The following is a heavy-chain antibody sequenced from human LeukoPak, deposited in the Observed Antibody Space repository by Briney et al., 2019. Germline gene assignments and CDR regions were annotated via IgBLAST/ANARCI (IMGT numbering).Heavy chain of an antibody. CDR1: GGSFSGYY. CDR3: ARATTSSGWTRAEYFQH. D-gene: IGHD6-19*01. CDR2: INHSGST. V-gene: IGHV4-34*01. Sequence: SETLSLTCAVYGGSFSGYYWSWIRQPPGKGLEWIGEINHSGSTNYNPSLKSRVTISVDTSKNQFSLKLSSATAADTAVYYCARATTSSGWTRAEYFQHWGQGTLVTVSS. J-gene: IGHJ1*01.